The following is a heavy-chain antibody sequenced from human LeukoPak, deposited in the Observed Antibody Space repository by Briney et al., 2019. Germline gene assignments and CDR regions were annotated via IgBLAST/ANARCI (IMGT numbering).Heavy chain of an antibody. V-gene: IGHV3-20*04. D-gene: IGHD5-12*01. J-gene: IGHJ4*02. CDR3: ARGADIAPWHYFDY. Sequence: GGSLRLSCAASGFTFDDYGMSWVRQAPGKGLEWVSGINWSGGSTGYADSVKGRFTISRDNAKNSLYLQMNSLRAEDTALYYCARGADIAPWHYFDYWGQGTLVTVSS. CDR2: INWSGGST. CDR1: GFTFDDYG.